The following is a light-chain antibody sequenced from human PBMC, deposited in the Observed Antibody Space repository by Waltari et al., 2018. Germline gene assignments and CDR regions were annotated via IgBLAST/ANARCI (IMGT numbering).Light chain of an antibody. CDR2: QAS. J-gene: IGKJ5*01. V-gene: IGKV1-5*03. CDR1: QSIAIW. Sequence: DIQMTQSPSTLSASIGARVTITCRASQSIAIWLAWYQQKPGKDPKLLIYQASSLESGVASRFSGSGFGTEFTLTISSLQTDDFAVYDCQQYKSYPITFGQGTRLEIK. CDR3: QQYKSYPIT.